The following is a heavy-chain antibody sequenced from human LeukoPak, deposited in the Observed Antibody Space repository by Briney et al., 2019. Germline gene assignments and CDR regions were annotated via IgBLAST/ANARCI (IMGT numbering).Heavy chain of an antibody. J-gene: IGHJ4*02. D-gene: IGHD6-13*01. Sequence: GGSLRLSCAASGFTLSSYAMTWVRQAPGRGLEWVSSVDGGGGGTYYADSVKGRFTISRDNSKDTLYLQMDGLRAEDTAVYFCAKQSAGSAAWYSLHYDFWGQGTLVTVSS. CDR2: VDGGGGGT. V-gene: IGHV3-23*01. CDR3: AKQSAGSAAWYSLHYDF. CDR1: GFTLSSYA.